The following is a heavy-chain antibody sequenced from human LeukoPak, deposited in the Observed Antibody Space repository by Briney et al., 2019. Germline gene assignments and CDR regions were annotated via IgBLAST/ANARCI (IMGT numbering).Heavy chain of an antibody. J-gene: IGHJ6*03. CDR3: AAGTQYYYYYMDV. CDR2: IIPIFGTA. CDR1: GYTFTSYG. V-gene: IGHV1-69*13. D-gene: IGHD6-13*01. Sequence: SVKVSCKASGYTFTSYGISWVRQPPGQGLEWMGGIIPIFGTANYAQKFQGRVTITADESTSTAYMELSSLRSEDTAVYYCAAGTQYYYYYMDVWGKGTTVTISS.